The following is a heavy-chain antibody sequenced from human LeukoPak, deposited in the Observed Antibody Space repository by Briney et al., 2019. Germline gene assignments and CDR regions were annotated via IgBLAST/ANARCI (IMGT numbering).Heavy chain of an antibody. V-gene: IGHV3-21*01. CDR2: ISSNGDYI. J-gene: IGHJ6*01. D-gene: IGHD3-22*01. Sequence: PGGSLRLSCAASGFAFSSYRMNWVRQAPGKGLEWVSSISSNGDYIYYTYSVKGRFTMSRDNAKNSQYLQLSRLRAEDTAVYYCARGPYYYDSSGYYIPYYGMDVWGEGTTVTVSS. CDR3: ARGPYYYDSSGYYIPYYGMDV. CDR1: GFAFSSYR.